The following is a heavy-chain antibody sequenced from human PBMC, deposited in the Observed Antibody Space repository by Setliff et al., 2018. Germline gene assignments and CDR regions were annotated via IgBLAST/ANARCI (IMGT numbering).Heavy chain of an antibody. V-gene: IGHV4-34*01. CDR1: GGTFSDYY. CDR3: ARGRNIAARLLDS. D-gene: IGHD6-6*01. J-gene: IGHJ4*02. CDR2: INHRGST. Sequence: PSETLSLTCAAYGGTFSDYYWTWIRQPPGKGLEWVGEINHRGSTNYNPSLKSRVTISVDTSKDQFCLKVISMTAADTAVYYCARGRNIAARLLDSWGQGTLVTVPQ.